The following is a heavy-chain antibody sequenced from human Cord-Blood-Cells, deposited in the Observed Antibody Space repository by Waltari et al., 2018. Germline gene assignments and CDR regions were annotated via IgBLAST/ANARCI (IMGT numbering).Heavy chain of an antibody. V-gene: IGHV3-30*18. CDR3: AKDGTNWGEGFFDY. D-gene: IGHD7-27*01. J-gene: IGHJ4*02. CDR1: GFTFSSYG. Sequence: QVQLVESGGGVVQPGRSLRLSCAASGFTFSSYGMHWVRQAPGKGLECVAVISYDGSNKYYADSVKGRFTISRDNSKNTLYLQMNSLRAEDTAVYYCAKDGTNWGEGFFDYWGQGTLVTVSS. CDR2: ISYDGSNK.